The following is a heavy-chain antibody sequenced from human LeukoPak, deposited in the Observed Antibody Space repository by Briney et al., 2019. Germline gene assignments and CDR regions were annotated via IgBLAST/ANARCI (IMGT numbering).Heavy chain of an antibody. Sequence: GGSLRLSCAASGFTFSSYSMNWVRQAPGKGLEWVSYISSSSSYIYYADSVKGRFTISRDNAKNSLYLQMNSLRAEDTAVYYCARDPTLERRVVVAANGLPADYWGQGTLVTVSS. J-gene: IGHJ4*02. CDR1: GFTFSSYS. D-gene: IGHD2-15*01. CDR3: ARDPTLERRVVVAANGLPADY. CDR2: ISSSSSYI. V-gene: IGHV3-21*01.